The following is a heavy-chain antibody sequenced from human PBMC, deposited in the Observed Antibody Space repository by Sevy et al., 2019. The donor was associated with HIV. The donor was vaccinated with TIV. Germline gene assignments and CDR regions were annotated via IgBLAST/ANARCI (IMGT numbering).Heavy chain of an antibody. J-gene: IGHJ6*02. D-gene: IGHD5-18*01. CDR1: GFTFSSYA. Sequence: GGSLRLSCAASGFTFSSYAMHWVRQAPGKGLEWVAVISYDGSNKYYADSVKGRFTISRDNSKNTLYLQMNSLRAEDTAVYYCASLGWIQLHSGMDVWGQGTTVTVSS. V-gene: IGHV3-30-3*01. CDR3: ASLGWIQLHSGMDV. CDR2: ISYDGSNK.